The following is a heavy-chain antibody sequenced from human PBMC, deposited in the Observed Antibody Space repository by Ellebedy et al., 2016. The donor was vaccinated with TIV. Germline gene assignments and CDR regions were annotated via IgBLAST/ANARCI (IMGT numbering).Heavy chain of an antibody. CDR1: GFTFSSYG. J-gene: IGHJ3*02. Sequence: GGSLRLSCAASGFTFSSYGMHWVRQAPGKGLEWVAVISYDGSNKYYADSVKGRFTTSRDNSKNTLYLQMNSLRAEDTAVYYCAKGRRITILYDAFDIWGQGTMVTVSS. CDR3: AKGRRITILYDAFDI. D-gene: IGHD3-3*01. CDR2: ISYDGSNK. V-gene: IGHV3-30*18.